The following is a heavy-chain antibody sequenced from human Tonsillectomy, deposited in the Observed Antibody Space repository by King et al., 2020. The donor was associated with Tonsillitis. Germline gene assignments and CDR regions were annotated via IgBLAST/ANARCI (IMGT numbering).Heavy chain of an antibody. CDR2: IYSGGSST. Sequence: VQLLESGGGLVQPGGSPRLSCAASGFTFSSYAMSWVRQAPGKGLEWVSVIYSGGSSTYYADSVKGRFTISRDNSKNTLYLQMNSLRAEDTAVYYCAKDLGDYYDSSGYAFDIWGQGTMVTVSS. J-gene: IGHJ3*02. CDR3: AKDLGDYYDSSGYAFDI. D-gene: IGHD3-22*01. V-gene: IGHV3-23*03. CDR1: GFTFSSYA.